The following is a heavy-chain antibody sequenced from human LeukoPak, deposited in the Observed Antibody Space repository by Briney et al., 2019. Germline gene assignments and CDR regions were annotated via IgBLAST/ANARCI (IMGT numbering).Heavy chain of an antibody. CDR1: GGSISSYY. Sequence: SETLSLTCTVSGGSISSYYWAWFRQPPGKGLDWIGSLYYDGRTYYSPSLESRVTVSVDTSKNQFALKLTSVAAADTALYYCARHKSGIDWFDPWGQGTLVTVSS. D-gene: IGHD1-14*01. V-gene: IGHV4-39*01. CDR2: LYYDGRT. J-gene: IGHJ5*02. CDR3: ARHKSGIDWFDP.